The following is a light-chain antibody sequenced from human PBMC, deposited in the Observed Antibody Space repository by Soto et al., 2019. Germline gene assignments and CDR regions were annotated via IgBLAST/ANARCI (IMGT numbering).Light chain of an antibody. J-gene: IGKJ4*01. CDR2: AAS. V-gene: IGKV1-39*01. CDR3: QQSYIAPLT. Sequence: DIQMTQSPSSLSASVGDRVTITCRASQGITSFLNWYQQKPGKAPNLLIYAASSLQSGVPSRFSGSGSGTDFTLTISSLQPEDFATYYCQQSYIAPLTFGGGTKVDIK. CDR1: QGITSF.